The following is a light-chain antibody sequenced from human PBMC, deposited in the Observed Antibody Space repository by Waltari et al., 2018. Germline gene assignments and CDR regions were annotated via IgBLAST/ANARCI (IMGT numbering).Light chain of an antibody. V-gene: IGLV2-14*01. Sequence: QSALTQPASVSGSPGQSITISCPGTSSDVGGYNSVSWLQQHPGRAPKLIIYEVSHRPSGVSGRFSGSKSANTASLTIAGLQTEDEADYYCTSFTGAASWVFGAGTKVTV. CDR1: SSDVGGYNS. CDR2: EVS. CDR3: TSFTGAASWV. J-gene: IGLJ3*02.